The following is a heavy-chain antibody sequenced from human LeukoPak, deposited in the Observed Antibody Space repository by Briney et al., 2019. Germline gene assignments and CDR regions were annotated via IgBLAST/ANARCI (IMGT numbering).Heavy chain of an antibody. J-gene: IGHJ4*02. V-gene: IGHV3-21*01. Sequence: RGSLRLSCAASGFTFDTYAMTWVRQATGKGLEWVSSISSGGTYIYYAESVRGRSTISRDNTKNFLYLQLSTLRVEDTAVYYCARDRPTGRSRGVVVQWGQGTLVTVSS. CDR1: GFTFDTYA. CDR3: ARDRPTGRSRGVVVQ. CDR2: ISSGGTYI. D-gene: IGHD2-15*01.